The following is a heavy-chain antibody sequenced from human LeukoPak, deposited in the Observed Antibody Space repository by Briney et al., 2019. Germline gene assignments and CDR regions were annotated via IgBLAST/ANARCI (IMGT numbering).Heavy chain of an antibody. CDR3: ARDLGEDYDILTPHYYYGMDV. CDR2: ISAYNGNT. Sequence: RASVKVSCKASGYTFTSYGISWVRQAPGQGLEWMGWISAYNGNTNYAQKLQGRVTMTTDTSTSTAYMELRSLRPDDTAVYYCARDLGEDYDILTPHYYYGMDVWGQGTTVTASS. J-gene: IGHJ6*02. CDR1: GYTFTSYG. D-gene: IGHD3-9*01. V-gene: IGHV1-18*01.